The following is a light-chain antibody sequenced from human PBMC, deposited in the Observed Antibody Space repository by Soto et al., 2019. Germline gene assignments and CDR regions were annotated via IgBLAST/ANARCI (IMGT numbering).Light chain of an antibody. Sequence: QSVLTQPASVSGSPGQSITISCTGTSSDVGRYNYVSWYQQHPGKAPKLMIYDVSSRPSGVSTRFAGSKSGNTASLTISGLQAEDEADYYCSSYTTDTTQVFGTGTKLTVL. CDR2: DVS. V-gene: IGLV2-14*01. CDR1: SSDVGRYNY. CDR3: SSYTTDTTQV. J-gene: IGLJ1*01.